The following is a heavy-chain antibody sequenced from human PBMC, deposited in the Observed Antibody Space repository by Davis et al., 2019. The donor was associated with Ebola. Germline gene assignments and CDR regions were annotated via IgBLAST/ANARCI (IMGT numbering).Heavy chain of an antibody. J-gene: IGHJ5*02. CDR2: IYTGDSDT. Sequence: GESLKISCKDSGNTFSTHWIGWVRQLPGKGLEWMGIIYTGDSDTRYSPSFQGQVTISADKSISTAYLQWSSLKASDTAMYYCARHGDYGDYVPHDWFDPWGQGTLVTVSS. D-gene: IGHD4-17*01. CDR1: GNTFSTHW. V-gene: IGHV5-51*01. CDR3: ARHGDYGDYVPHDWFDP.